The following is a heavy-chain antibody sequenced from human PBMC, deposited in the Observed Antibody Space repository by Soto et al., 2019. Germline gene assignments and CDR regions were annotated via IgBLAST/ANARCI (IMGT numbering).Heavy chain of an antibody. V-gene: IGHV5-51*01. CDR2: IYPGDSNT. J-gene: IGHJ4*02. Sequence: GESLKISCKGSGCSFTSYWIGWVRQTPGKGLEWMGIIYPGDSNTRYSPSFQGQVTISADKSISTAYLQWSSLKASDTAMYYSASSRRGPLYSSSSSSWQFDYWGQGTLVTVSS. CDR1: GCSFTSYW. CDR3: ASSRRGPLYSSSSSSWQFDY. D-gene: IGHD6-13*01.